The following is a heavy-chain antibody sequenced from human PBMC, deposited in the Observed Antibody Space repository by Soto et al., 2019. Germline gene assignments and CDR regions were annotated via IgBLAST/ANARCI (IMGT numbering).Heavy chain of an antibody. V-gene: IGHV3-48*02. CDR2: ISGSSSTI. CDR1: GFTFSRYS. CDR3: AKTSLRVYYYGMDV. J-gene: IGHJ6*02. Sequence: VQLVESGGGLVQPGGSLRLSCAASGFTFSRYSMNWVRQAPGKGLEWVSHISGSSSTIYYTDSVKGRFTVSRDNAKNSLYLQMNSLRDEDTAVYFCAKTSLRVYYYGMDVWGQGTTVTVSS.